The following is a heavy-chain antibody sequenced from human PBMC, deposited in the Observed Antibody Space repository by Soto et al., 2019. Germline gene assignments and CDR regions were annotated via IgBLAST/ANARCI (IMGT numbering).Heavy chain of an antibody. J-gene: IGHJ6*02. CDR1: GFSLNTRGVG. Sequence: ESGPTLVNPTQTLTLTCTFSGFSLNTRGVGVGWIRQPPGKALEWLALISWDGEKRYSPSLKSRLTITKDTSENQVVLTMTNMDPVDTATYYCAHQYCSGGSCYSRYSYGYEDYYYYGMDVWGQGTSVTVSS. D-gene: IGHD2-15*01. V-gene: IGHV2-5*02. CDR3: AHQYCSGGSCYSRYSYGYEDYYYYGMDV. CDR2: ISWDGEK.